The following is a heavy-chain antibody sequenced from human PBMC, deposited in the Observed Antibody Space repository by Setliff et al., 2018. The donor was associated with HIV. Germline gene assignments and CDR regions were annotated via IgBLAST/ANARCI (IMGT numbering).Heavy chain of an antibody. V-gene: IGHV4-61*02. Sequence: SETLSLTCTVSGGSITSGSDYWSWIRQPAGKGLEWIGRIYTTGSTNYNPSPKSRVTISVDTSENQFSLKLSSVTAADTAVYYCARSRNSYVGGFDFWGQGTQVTV. D-gene: IGHD3-16*01. CDR2: IYTTGST. CDR1: GGSITSGSDY. CDR3: ARSRNSYVGGFDF. J-gene: IGHJ4*02.